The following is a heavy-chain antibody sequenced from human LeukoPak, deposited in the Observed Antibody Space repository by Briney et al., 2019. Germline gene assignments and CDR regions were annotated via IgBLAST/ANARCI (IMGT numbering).Heavy chain of an antibody. CDR3: ARNTGTTGTT. CDR1: GGSISSYY. Sequence: SETLSLTCTVSGGSISSYYWSWIRQPPGKGLEWIGYIYYSGSTNYNPSLKSRVTISVDTSKNQFSLKLSSVTAADTAVYYCARNTGTTGTTWGQGTLVTVSS. V-gene: IGHV4-59*01. J-gene: IGHJ5*02. CDR2: IYYSGST. D-gene: IGHD1-1*01.